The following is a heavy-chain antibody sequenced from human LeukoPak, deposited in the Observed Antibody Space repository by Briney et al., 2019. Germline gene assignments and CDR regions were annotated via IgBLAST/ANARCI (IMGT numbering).Heavy chain of an antibody. J-gene: IGHJ3*02. CDR3: AKDLARQLDASDI. CDR2: ISSSSSRNTI. V-gene: IGHV3-48*04. CDR1: GFTFSNYN. Sequence: PGGSLRLSCAASGFTFSNYNMNWVRQAPGKGLEWVSYISSSSSRNTIYYADSVKGRFTISRDNAKNSLYLQMNSLRAEDMALYYCAKDLARQLDASDIWGQGTMVTVSS. D-gene: IGHD6-6*01.